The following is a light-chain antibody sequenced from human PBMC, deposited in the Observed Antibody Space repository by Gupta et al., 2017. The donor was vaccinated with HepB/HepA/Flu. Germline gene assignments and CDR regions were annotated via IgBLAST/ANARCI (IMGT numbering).Light chain of an antibody. Sequence: QSVFTQPPSVSAASGQTVTISCSGSSSNIGNNYVSWYQQLPRSAPKLLIFENYKRPSGIPDRFSGSKSGTSATLGITGLQTGDEAIYYCGTWDTTLSGGVFGGGTKLTVL. J-gene: IGLJ3*02. CDR3: GTWDTTLSGGV. CDR2: ENY. CDR1: SSNIGNNY. V-gene: IGLV1-51*02.